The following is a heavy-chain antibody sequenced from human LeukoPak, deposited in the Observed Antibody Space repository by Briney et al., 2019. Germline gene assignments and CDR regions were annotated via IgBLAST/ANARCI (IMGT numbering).Heavy chain of an antibody. J-gene: IGHJ4*02. CDR3: ARDLGTILPYYFDY. Sequence: GGSLRLSCAASGFTFSSYSMNWVRQAPGKGLEWVSCISSSGSTIYYADSVKGRFTISRDNAKNSLYLQMNSLRAEDTAVYYCARDLGTILPYYFDYWGQGTLVTVSS. CDR2: ISSSGSTI. V-gene: IGHV3-48*01. CDR1: GFTFSSYS. D-gene: IGHD3-3*01.